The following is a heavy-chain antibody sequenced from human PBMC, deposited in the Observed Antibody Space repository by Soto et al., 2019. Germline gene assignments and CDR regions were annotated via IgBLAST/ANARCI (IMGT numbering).Heavy chain of an antibody. J-gene: IGHJ6*01. CDR2: ISYDGSNK. V-gene: IGHV3-30-3*01. Sequence: QVQLVESGGGVVQPGRSLRLSCAASGFTFSSYAMHWVRQAPGKGLEWVAVISYDGSNKYYADSVKGRFTISRDNSKNTLYLQMNSPRAEDTAVYYCARVLLYGDYVLYYYYGMDVW. CDR3: ARVLLYGDYVLYYYYGMDV. CDR1: GFTFSSYA. D-gene: IGHD4-17*01.